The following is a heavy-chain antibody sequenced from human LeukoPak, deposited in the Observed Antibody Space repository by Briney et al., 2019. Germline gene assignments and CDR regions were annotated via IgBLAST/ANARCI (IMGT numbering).Heavy chain of an antibody. Sequence: SETLSLTCTVSGGSISSGGYYWSWIRQHPGKGLEWIGYIYYSGSTYYNPSLKSRVTISVDTSKNQFSLNLSSVTAADTAVYYCARGKQLARFDYWGQGTLVTVSS. CDR1: GGSISSGGYY. CDR2: IYYSGST. J-gene: IGHJ4*02. V-gene: IGHV4-31*03. CDR3: ARGKQLARFDY. D-gene: IGHD6-6*01.